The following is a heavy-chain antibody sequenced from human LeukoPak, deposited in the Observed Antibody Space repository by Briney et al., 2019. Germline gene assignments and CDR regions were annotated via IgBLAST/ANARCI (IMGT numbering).Heavy chain of an antibody. D-gene: IGHD2-15*01. CDR2: MNPNSGNT. V-gene: IGHV1-8*01. J-gene: IGHJ4*02. Sequence: ASVKVSCKASGYTFTSYDINWVGQATGQGGEWMGWMNPNSGNTGYAQKFQGRVTMTRNTSISTAYMELSSLRSEDTAVYYCARPDGICSGGSCYSGWGQGTLVTVSS. CDR3: ARPDGICSGGSCYSG. CDR1: GYTFTSYD.